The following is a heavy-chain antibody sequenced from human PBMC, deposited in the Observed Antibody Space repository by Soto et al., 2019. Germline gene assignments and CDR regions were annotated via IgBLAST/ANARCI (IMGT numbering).Heavy chain of an antibody. V-gene: IGHV3-72*01. Sequence: QAGGSLRLSCAASGFSFSDHYMDWVRQAPGKGLEWVGRTLNKAESYITEYAASVNGRFTISRDDSENSLYLQMNSVKTEDTAVYYCARSQRLACYDYWGQGALVTVSS. D-gene: IGHD1-1*01. CDR3: ARSQRLACYDY. CDR1: GFSFSDHY. J-gene: IGHJ4*02. CDR2: TLNKAESYIT.